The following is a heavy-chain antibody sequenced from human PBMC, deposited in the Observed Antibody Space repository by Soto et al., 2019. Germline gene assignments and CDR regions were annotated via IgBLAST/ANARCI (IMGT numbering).Heavy chain of an antibody. J-gene: IGHJ4*02. CDR1: GFTFDDYA. D-gene: IGHD6-19*01. CDR3: AKDAGSGWTKYYFDY. Sequence: EVQLVESGGGLVQPGRSLRLSCAASGFTFDDYAMHWVRQAPGKGLEWVSGISWNSGSLGYADSVKGRFTISRDNAKNSLYLQMNSLRAEDTALYYCAKDAGSGWTKYYFDYWGQGTLVTVSS. CDR2: ISWNSGSL. V-gene: IGHV3-9*01.